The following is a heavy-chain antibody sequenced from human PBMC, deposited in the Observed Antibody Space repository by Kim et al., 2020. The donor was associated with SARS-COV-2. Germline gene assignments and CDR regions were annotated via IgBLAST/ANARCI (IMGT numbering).Heavy chain of an antibody. CDR1: GFTFSSYG. J-gene: IGHJ3*02. D-gene: IGHD3-22*01. V-gene: IGHV3-33*01. CDR2: IWYDGSNK. CDR3: ARDTYYYDSSGQGAFDI. Sequence: GGSLRLSCAASGFTFSSYGMHWVRQAPGKGLEWVAVIWYDGSNKYYADSVKGRFTISRDNSKNTLYLQMNSLRAEDTAVYYCARDTYYYDSSGQGAFDIWGQGTMVTVSS.